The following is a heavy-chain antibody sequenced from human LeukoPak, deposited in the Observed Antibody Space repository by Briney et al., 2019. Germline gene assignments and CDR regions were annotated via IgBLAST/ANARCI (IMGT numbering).Heavy chain of an antibody. J-gene: IGHJ6*03. D-gene: IGHD3-10*01. V-gene: IGHV4-59*10. CDR1: GFTVSSNY. Sequence: PGGSLRLSCAASGFTVSSNYMSWVRQAPGKGLEWIGRIYTSGSTNYNPSLKSRVTMSVDTSKNQFSLKLSSVTAADTAVYYCARAPMVRGTKLNYYMDVWGKGTTVTVSS. CDR2: IYTSGST. CDR3: ARAPMVRGTKLNYYMDV.